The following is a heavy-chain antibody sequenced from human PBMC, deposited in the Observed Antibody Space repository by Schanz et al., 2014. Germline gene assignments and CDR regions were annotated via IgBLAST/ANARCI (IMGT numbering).Heavy chain of an antibody. CDR2: MSGSGSTA. CDR3: ARGDPVAGLDY. J-gene: IGHJ4*02. Sequence: EVQLLESGGGLVQPGGSLRLSCAASGFTFFGSFAMSWVRQAPGKGLEWVSGMSGSGSTADYADSVKGRFTISRDNSKNTVYLQMNSLRGEDTGMYYCARGDPVAGLDYWGRGTLVTVSS. CDR1: GFTFFGSFA. V-gene: IGHV3-23*01.